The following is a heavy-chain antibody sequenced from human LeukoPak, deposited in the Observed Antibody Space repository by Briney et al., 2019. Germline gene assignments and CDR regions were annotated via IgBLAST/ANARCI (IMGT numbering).Heavy chain of an antibody. Sequence: QPGGSLRLSCAASGFTFNSYGMHWVRQAPGKGLEWVAFIRFDGSNKYYADSVKGRFTNSRDNPKNTLYLQMNSLRAEDTAVYYCARGPGHTESSGWYDRTVDYWGQGTLVTVSS. CDR2: IRFDGSNK. V-gene: IGHV3-30*02. CDR3: ARGPGHTESSGWYDRTVDY. CDR1: GFTFNSYG. D-gene: IGHD6-19*01. J-gene: IGHJ4*02.